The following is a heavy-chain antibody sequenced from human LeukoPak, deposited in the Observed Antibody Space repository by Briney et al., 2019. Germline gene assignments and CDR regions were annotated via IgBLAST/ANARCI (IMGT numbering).Heavy chain of an antibody. CDR1: GYTFTSYG. D-gene: IGHD6-6*01. CDR2: ISAYNGNT. CDR3: ARTPVIIAARPFDY. V-gene: IGHV1-18*01. J-gene: IGHJ4*02. Sequence: ASVKVSCKASGYTFTSYGISWVRQAPGQGLEWMGWISAYNGNTNYAQKFQGRVTMTRDTSITTAYMELRRLRSDDTAVYYCARTPVIIAARPFDYWGQGTLVTVSS.